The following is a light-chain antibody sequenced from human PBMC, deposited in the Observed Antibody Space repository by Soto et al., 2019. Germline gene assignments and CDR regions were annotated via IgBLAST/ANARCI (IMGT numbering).Light chain of an antibody. Sequence: DIQMIQSPSTLSASVGDRVTITCRASQSISSWLAWYQQKPGKAPKLLIYDASSLESGVPSRFSGSGSGTEFTLTISSLKPDDFSTYYCQQYNSYPWTFGQGTKVEIK. J-gene: IGKJ1*01. CDR1: QSISSW. CDR3: QQYNSYPWT. V-gene: IGKV1-5*01. CDR2: DAS.